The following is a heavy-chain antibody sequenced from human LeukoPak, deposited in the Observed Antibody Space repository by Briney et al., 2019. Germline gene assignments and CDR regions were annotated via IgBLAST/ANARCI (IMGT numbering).Heavy chain of an antibody. D-gene: IGHD1-14*01. CDR2: INSDGSST. J-gene: IGHJ5*02. Sequence: GGSLRLSCAASGFTFSSYWMHWVRQAPGKGLVWVSRINSDGSSTSYADSVKGRFTISRDNAKNTLYLQMNSLRAEDTAVYYCARGHRAISAYNWFDPCGQGPLVTVSS. CDR1: GFTFSSYW. CDR3: ARGHRAISAYNWFDP. V-gene: IGHV3-74*01.